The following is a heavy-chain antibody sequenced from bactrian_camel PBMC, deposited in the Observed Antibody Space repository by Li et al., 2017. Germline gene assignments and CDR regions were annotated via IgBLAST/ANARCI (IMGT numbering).Heavy chain of an antibody. CDR1: KYIHNTHT. V-gene: IGHV3S53*01. J-gene: IGHJ6*01. CDR3: AARGPYCYTKLSVRDFTY. Sequence: HVQLVESGGGTVQAGGSLRLSCTASKYIHNTHTVTWFRQGPGTEREGVAAIWPSASKYYADSVKGRFTISQDNAKNTVYLQMNGLKPEDTAMYYCAARGPYCYTKLSVRDFTYWGQGTQVTVS. CDR2: IWPSASK. D-gene: IGHD2*01.